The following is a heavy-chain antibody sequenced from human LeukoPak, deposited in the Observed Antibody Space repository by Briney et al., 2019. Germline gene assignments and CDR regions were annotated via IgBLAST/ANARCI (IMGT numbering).Heavy chain of an antibody. V-gene: IGHV3-74*01. J-gene: IGHJ4*02. CDR2: INSGGSST. Sequence: GGSLRLSCAASGFNFNSLWMHWVRQAPGKGLVWVSRINSGGSSTSYADPVKGRFTISRDNAKNTLYLQMNSLRAEDTAVYYCARGGGHSYDPFDYWGQGTLVTVSS. D-gene: IGHD5-18*01. CDR1: GFNFNSLW. CDR3: ARGGGHSYDPFDY.